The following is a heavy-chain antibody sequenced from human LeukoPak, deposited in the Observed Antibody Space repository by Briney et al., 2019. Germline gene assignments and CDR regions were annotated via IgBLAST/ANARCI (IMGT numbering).Heavy chain of an antibody. J-gene: IGHJ6*03. Sequence: SSSSIYYADSVKGRFTISRDNAKNSLYLQMNSLRAEDTAVYYCARAADSSGYYYYYYYMDVWGKGTTVTVSS. CDR2: SSSSI. CDR3: ARAADSSGYYYYYYYMDV. D-gene: IGHD3-22*01. V-gene: IGHV3-21*01.